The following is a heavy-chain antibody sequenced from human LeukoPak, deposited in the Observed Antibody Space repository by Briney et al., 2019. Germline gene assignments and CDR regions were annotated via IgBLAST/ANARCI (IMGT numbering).Heavy chain of an antibody. Sequence: PSETLSLTCTVSGGSISSYYWSWIRQPPGEGLEWIGYIYYSGSTNYNPSLKSRVTISVDTSKNQFSLKLSSVTAADTAVYYCASGYYDFWSGYYLADAFDIWGQGTMVTVSS. D-gene: IGHD3-3*01. V-gene: IGHV4-59*01. CDR3: ASGYYDFWSGYYLADAFDI. CDR1: GGSISSYY. J-gene: IGHJ3*02. CDR2: IYYSGST.